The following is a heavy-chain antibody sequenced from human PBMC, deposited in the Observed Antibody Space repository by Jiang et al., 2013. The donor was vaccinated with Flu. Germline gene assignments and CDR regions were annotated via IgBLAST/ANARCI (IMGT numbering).Heavy chain of an antibody. CDR1: GGSFSGYY. CDR2: INHSGST. V-gene: IGHV4-34*01. CDR3: ARGWLVDY. J-gene: IGHJ4*02. D-gene: IGHD6-19*01. Sequence: GSGLVKPSETLSLTCAVYGGSFSGYYWSWIRQPPGKGLEWIGEINHSGSTNYNPSLKSRVTISVDTSKNQFSLKLSSVTAADTAVYYCARGWLVDYWGQGTLVTVSS.